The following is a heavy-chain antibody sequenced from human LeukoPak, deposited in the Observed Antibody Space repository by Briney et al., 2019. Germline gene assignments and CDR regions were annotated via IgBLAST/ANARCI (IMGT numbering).Heavy chain of an antibody. D-gene: IGHD1-26*01. CDR1: GFTFSSYG. Sequence: GRSLRLSCAASGFTFSSYGMHWVRQAPGKGLEWVAFIRYDGTNRYYADSVKGRFTISRDNSKNTLYLQMNSLRAEDTAVYYCAKSTIVGATVDAFDIWGQGTMVTVSS. J-gene: IGHJ3*02. V-gene: IGHV3-30*02. CDR2: IRYDGTNR. CDR3: AKSTIVGATVDAFDI.